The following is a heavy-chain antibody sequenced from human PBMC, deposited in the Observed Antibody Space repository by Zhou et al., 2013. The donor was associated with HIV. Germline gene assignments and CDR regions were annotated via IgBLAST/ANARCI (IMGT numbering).Heavy chain of an antibody. D-gene: IGHD6-19*01. CDR2: INPSGGST. V-gene: IGHV1-46*01. CDR1: EDFFTNYA. CDR3: ARVQGIAVANIFYYYYYGMDV. Sequence: QVQLVQSGTEVKKPGSSVQVSCKASEDFFTNYAVNWVRQAPGQGLEWMGIINPSGGSTSYAQKFQGRVTMTRDTSTSTVYMELSSLRSEDTAVYYCARVQGIAVANIFYYYYYGMDVWGQGTTVTVSS. J-gene: IGHJ6*02.